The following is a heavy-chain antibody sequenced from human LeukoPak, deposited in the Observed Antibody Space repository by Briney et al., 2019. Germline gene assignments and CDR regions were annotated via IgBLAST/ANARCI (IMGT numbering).Heavy chain of an antibody. CDR3: AKGAYDYIEMGYFES. D-gene: IGHD5-12*01. J-gene: IGHJ4*02. CDR2: LIGSSGST. Sequence: GGSLRLSCAASGFTFSSYGMHWVGQAPGKGLEWVSVLIGSSGSTDYADSVKGRFTISRDKSKNTLFLQMNSLRAEDTAIYFCAKGAYDYIEMGYFESWGQGTLVTVSS. CDR1: GFTFSSYG. V-gene: IGHV3-23*01.